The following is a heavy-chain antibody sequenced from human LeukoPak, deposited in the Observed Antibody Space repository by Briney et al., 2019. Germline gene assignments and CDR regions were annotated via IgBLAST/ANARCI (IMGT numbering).Heavy chain of an antibody. D-gene: IGHD2-15*01. V-gene: IGHV3-21*01. CDR1: GFTFSSYS. CDR2: ISSSSSYI. J-gene: IGHJ4*02. CDR3: ARGGDRGSCWYYFDY. Sequence: GGSLRLSCAASGFTFSSYSMNWVRQAPGKGLEWVSSISSSSSYIYYADSVKGRFTISRDNAKNTLYLQMNRLRAEDTAVYYCARGGDRGSCWYYFDYWGQGTLVTVSS.